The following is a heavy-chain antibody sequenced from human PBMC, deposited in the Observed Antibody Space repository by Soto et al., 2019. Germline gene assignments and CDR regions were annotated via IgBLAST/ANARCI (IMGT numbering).Heavy chain of an antibody. V-gene: IGHV1-69*01. CDR1: GGTFSRHA. D-gene: IGHD2-15*01. Sequence: QVQLVQSGAEVRKPGSAVKVSCKASGGTFSRHAISWVRQAPGQGLEWMGGIIPIFGTANHAQKFQGRVTIIADESTSTVYMELSSLRSEDTAMYYCARDVRGVAGPIDSWGQGTLVTVSS. CDR2: IIPIFGTA. CDR3: ARDVRGVAGPIDS. J-gene: IGHJ4*02.